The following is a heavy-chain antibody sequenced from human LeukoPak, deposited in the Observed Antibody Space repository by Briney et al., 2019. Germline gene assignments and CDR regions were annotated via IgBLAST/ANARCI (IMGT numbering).Heavy chain of an antibody. CDR2: IYYSGST. Sequence: SETLSLTCTVSGGSISSYYWSWIRQPPGKGLEWIGYIYYSGSTNYNPSLKSRVTIPVDTSKNQFSLKLSSVTAADTAVYYCARHGYRIAAAGLDNWFDPWGQGTLVTVSS. CDR1: GGSISSYY. V-gene: IGHV4-59*08. D-gene: IGHD6-13*01. J-gene: IGHJ5*02. CDR3: ARHGYRIAAAGLDNWFDP.